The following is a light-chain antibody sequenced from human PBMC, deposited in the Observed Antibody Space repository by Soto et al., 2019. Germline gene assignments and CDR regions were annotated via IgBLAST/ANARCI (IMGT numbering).Light chain of an antibody. Sequence: QSALAQPPSASGSLGQSVTIPCTGTSSDVGGYKYVSWYQQHPGKAPKLMVYEVSKRPSGVPDRFSGSKSGNTASLTVSGLQAEDEADYYCSSYAGNNNLVFGGGTKVTVL. V-gene: IGLV2-8*01. CDR3: SSYAGNNNLV. CDR2: EVS. CDR1: SSDVGGYKY. J-gene: IGLJ2*01.